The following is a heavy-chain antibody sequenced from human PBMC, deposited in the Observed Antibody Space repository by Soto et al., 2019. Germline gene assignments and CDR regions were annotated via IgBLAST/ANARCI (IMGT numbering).Heavy chain of an antibody. V-gene: IGHV2-5*02. D-gene: IGHD3-10*01. Sequence: QITLKESGRTLVKPTQTLTLTCTFSGFSLSTNGVGVGWIRQPPGKALEWLALIYWDGDNSYSPSLKSRLTVTKDTTNNQVVLTMSNMDPVDTATYYCAPIAYYYQFDWLDPWGQGHLVTVS. CDR2: IYWDGDN. CDR3: APIAYYYQFDWLDP. CDR1: GFSLSTNGVG. J-gene: IGHJ5*02.